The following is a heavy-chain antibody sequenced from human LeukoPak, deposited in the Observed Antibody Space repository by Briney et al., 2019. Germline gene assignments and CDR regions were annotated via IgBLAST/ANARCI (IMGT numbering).Heavy chain of an antibody. CDR1: GFTFSSYA. Sequence: PGGSLGLSCAASGFTFSSYAMHWVRRAPGKGLEWVAFISFEGSKIDYADSVKGRFTISRDNTQNTVSLQMNSLRSDDTAMYYCAKTIDGYWPQFDVWGQGTLVTVSS. CDR3: AKTIDGYWPQFDV. V-gene: IGHV3-30*04. CDR2: ISFEGSKI. J-gene: IGHJ4*02. D-gene: IGHD5-24*01.